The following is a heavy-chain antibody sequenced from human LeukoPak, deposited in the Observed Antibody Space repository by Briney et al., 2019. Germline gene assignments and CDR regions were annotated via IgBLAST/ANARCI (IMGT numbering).Heavy chain of an antibody. J-gene: IGHJ4*02. Sequence: GVLRLSCAASGFTFSSYGMHWVRQPPGKGLEWVAVISYDGSNKYYADSVKGRFTISRDNSKNTLYLQMNSLRAEDTAVYYCARGSKSYGDYIRSRIHYFDYWGQGTLVTVSS. V-gene: IGHV3-30*19. D-gene: IGHD4-17*01. CDR1: GFTFSSYG. CDR2: ISYDGSNK. CDR3: ARGSKSYGDYIRSRIHYFDY.